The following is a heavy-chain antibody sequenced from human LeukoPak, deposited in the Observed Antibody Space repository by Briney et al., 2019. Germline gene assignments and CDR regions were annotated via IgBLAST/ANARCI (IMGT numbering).Heavy chain of an antibody. CDR3: AKDEAITLDGYNNHFDY. CDR1: GFTFSSYS. Sequence: GGSLRLSCAASGFTFSSYSMNWVRQAPGKGLEWVSSISSSSSYIYYADSVKGRFTISRDNAKNSLYLQMNSLRAEDTAVYYCAKDEAITLDGYNNHFDYWGQGTLVTVSS. J-gene: IGHJ4*02. D-gene: IGHD5-24*01. V-gene: IGHV3-21*01. CDR2: ISSSSSYI.